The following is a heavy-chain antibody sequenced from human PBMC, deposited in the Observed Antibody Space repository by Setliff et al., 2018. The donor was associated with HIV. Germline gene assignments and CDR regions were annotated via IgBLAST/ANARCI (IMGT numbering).Heavy chain of an antibody. V-gene: IGHV4-4*07. D-gene: IGHD3-3*01. CDR1: GGSISSHY. CDR2: IFTGGST. CDR3: ARGSYLEWLMYDMAV. Sequence: PSETLSLTCTVSGGSISSHYWTWIRQPAGKGLEWIGRIFTGGSTNYNPSLKSRATISLDTSRNQFSLKLISVTAADTAVYYCARGSYLEWLMYDMAVWGQGTTVTVSS. J-gene: IGHJ6*02.